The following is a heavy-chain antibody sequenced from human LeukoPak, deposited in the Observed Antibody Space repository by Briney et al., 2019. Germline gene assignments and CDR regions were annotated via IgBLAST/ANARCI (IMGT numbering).Heavy chain of an antibody. CDR1: GFTSTFYA. J-gene: IGHJ1*01. CDR2: ISGSGVNT. V-gene: IGHV3-23*01. CDR3: AKVPYNEVRYEDYPQ. Sequence: GGSLRLSCADAGFTSTFYAMSWGRQAPGKGLEWVSGISGSGVNTYYADSVKGRFTISRDNSKNTLYLQMNSLRAEDTAVYYCAKVPYNEVRYEDYPQWGQGTVVTVSS. D-gene: IGHD1-1*01.